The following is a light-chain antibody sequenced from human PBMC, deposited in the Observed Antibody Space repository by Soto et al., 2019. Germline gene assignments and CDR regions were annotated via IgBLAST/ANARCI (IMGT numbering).Light chain of an antibody. CDR2: GAS. J-gene: IGKJ1*01. CDR1: QSVTSSF. CDR3: QQYVSSPRT. Sequence: EIVLTQSPATLSLSPGERATLSCRASQSVTSSFFSWFQQKPRQAPRLLICGASTRATGIPARFSGSGSGTDFTLTISRLQPEDFAVYYCQQYVSSPRTFGQGTKVEIK. V-gene: IGKV3-20*01.